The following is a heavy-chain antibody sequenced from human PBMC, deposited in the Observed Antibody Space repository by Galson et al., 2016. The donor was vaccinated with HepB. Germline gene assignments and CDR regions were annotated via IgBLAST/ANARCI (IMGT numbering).Heavy chain of an antibody. J-gene: IGHJ4*02. CDR1: GGTFNTYA. D-gene: IGHD3-9*01. Sequence: SVKVSCKASGGTFNTYAISWVRQAPEQGLEWMGGIIPMLGTATYAQKFQGRVTITADESTSTAYMDLSSLRSEDTALYYCARGSEILTGYYAYWGQGTLVIVSS. CDR3: ARGSEILTGYYAY. V-gene: IGHV1-69*13. CDR2: IIPMLGTA.